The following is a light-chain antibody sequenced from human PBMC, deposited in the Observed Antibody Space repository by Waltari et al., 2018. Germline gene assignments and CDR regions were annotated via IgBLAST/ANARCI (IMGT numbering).Light chain of an antibody. CDR3: QSYDISLSAYV. CDR2: VNN. V-gene: IGLV1-40*01. J-gene: IGLJ3*02. Sequence: QSVLPQPPSFSGAPGQRVTIPCAGHSSNIGAGFDANWYQQFPGSAPRLLISVNNNRPSGVPDRFSASKSGTSASLAVSGLQAQDEADYYCQSYDISLSAYVFGGGTKLTVL. CDR1: SSNIGAGFD.